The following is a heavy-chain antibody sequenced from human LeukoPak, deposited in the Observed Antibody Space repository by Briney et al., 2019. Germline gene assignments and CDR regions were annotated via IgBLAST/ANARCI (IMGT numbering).Heavy chain of an antibody. CDR2: IYYSGGT. J-gene: IGHJ6*02. CDR3: ARVRFSCSGGSCYHYYYGMDV. V-gene: IGHV4-61*08. CDR1: GGSVSNSGNY. Sequence: SETLSLTCTVSGGSVSNSGNYWSWIRQAPGKGLEWIGYIYYSGGTNYNPSLKSRVTISVDTSKNQFSLKLSSVTAADTAVYYCARVRFSCSGGSCYHYYYGMDVWGQGTTVTVSS. D-gene: IGHD2-15*01.